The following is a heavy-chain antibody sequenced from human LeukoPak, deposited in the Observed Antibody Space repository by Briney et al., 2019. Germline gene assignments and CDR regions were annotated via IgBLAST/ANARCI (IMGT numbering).Heavy chain of an antibody. CDR1: GGSISSGGYY. CDR3: ARESVIYYYYYGMDV. J-gene: IGHJ6*02. CDR2: INHSGST. V-gene: IGHV4-39*07. Sequence: PSETLSLTCTVSGGSISSGGYYWSWIRQPPGKGLEWIGEINHSGSTNYNPSLKSRVTISVDTSKNQFSLKLSSVTAADTAVYYCARESVIYYYYYGMDVWGQGTTVTVSS. D-gene: IGHD2-21*01.